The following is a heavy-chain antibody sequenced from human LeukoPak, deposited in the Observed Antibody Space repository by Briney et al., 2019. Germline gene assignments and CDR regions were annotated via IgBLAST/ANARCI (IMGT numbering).Heavy chain of an antibody. Sequence: PGGYLRLSCAASGFTFDDYAMHWVRQAPGKGLEWVSGISWNSGSIGYADSVKGRFTISRDNAKNSLYLQMNSLRAEDTALYYCAKDINGDSTYDAFDIWGQGTMVTVSS. V-gene: IGHV3-9*01. CDR2: ISWNSGSI. J-gene: IGHJ3*02. D-gene: IGHD4-17*01. CDR1: GFTFDDYA. CDR3: AKDINGDSTYDAFDI.